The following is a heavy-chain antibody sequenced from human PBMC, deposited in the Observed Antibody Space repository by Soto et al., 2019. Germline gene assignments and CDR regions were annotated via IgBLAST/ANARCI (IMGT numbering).Heavy chain of an antibody. Sequence: GGSLRLSCAASEFTFGDYEMNWVRQAPGKGLEWISYISSSGSTVYYADSVKRRFTISRDNAKSSLYLQMNSLRVDDTAVYYCARRFDDWGQGTLVTVSS. CDR1: EFTFGDYE. V-gene: IGHV3-48*03. CDR2: ISSSGSTV. CDR3: ARRFDD. J-gene: IGHJ4*02.